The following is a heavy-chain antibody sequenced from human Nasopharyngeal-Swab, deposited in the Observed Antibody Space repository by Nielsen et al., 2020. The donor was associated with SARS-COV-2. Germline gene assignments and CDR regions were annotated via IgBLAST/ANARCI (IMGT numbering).Heavy chain of an antibody. V-gene: IGHV3-9*01. CDR2: ISWNSGSI. Sequence: SLKISCAASGFTFDDYAMHWVRQAPGKGLEWVSGISWNSGSIGYADSVKGRFTISRDNAKNSLYLQMNSLRAEDTALYYCAKLGYFGLWGRGTLVTVSS. CDR1: GFTFDDYA. CDR3: AKLGYFGL. J-gene: IGHJ2*01.